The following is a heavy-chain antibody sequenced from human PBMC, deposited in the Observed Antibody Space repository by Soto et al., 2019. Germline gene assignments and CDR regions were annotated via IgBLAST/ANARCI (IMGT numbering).Heavy chain of an antibody. CDR1: GVSISSTIYY. V-gene: IGHV4-39*01. Sequence: QLQLQESGPGLVKPSETLSLSCTVSGVSISSTIYYWGWIRQPPGKGLEWIGSIYYSGSTYYNPSINSRGPISVDTTESQFSLNLGAVAAADTAGDYCARRGIGGALYSWGQGTVVTVSS. J-gene: IGHJ4*02. D-gene: IGHD1-26*01. CDR3: ARRGIGGALYS. CDR2: IYYSGST.